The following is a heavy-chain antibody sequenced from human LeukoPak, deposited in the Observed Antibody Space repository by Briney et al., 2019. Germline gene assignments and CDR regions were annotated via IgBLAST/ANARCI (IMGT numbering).Heavy chain of an antibody. D-gene: IGHD1-1*01. J-gene: IGHJ3*02. Sequence: GGSLKLSWEASGFTFSNYYMSWIRQAPGKGLEGVSYISSIGGTIYYADSLKGRFTISRDNANNSLYLQMNSLRAEDTAVYYCARRNEVSWFNTDAFDIWGQGTMVTVSS. CDR1: GFTFSNYY. CDR2: ISSIGGTI. V-gene: IGHV3-11*01. CDR3: ARRNEVSWFNTDAFDI.